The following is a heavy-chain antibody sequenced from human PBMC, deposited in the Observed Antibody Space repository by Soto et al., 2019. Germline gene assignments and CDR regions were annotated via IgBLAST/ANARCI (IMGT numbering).Heavy chain of an antibody. CDR1: GDSISSGGYS. CDR3: ARGRLLPAVNFDF. V-gene: IGHV4-30-2*01. CDR2: IYHSGSA. J-gene: IGHJ4*02. D-gene: IGHD2-2*01. Sequence: SETLSLTCAVSGDSISSGGYSWNWIRQPPGKGLEWIGYIYHSGSASYNPSPKSRVTISVDGSKNHFSLQLTSVTAADTAVYYCARGRLLPAVNFDFWGQGALVTVSS.